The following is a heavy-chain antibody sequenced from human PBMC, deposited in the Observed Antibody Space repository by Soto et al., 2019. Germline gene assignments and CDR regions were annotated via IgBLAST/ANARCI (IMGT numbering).Heavy chain of an antibody. J-gene: IGHJ4*02. CDR2: IYYSGTT. CDR1: GGSISSSNYY. D-gene: IGHD6-19*01. CDR3: ASIAVAGEIDY. V-gene: IGHV4-39*01. Sequence: TLSLTCTVSGGSISSSNYYWGWIRQPPVKGLEWIGNIYYSGTTFYNPSLKSRVTMSVDTSKNQVSLRLNSVTAADTAVYYCASIAVAGEIDYWGQGTVVTVSS.